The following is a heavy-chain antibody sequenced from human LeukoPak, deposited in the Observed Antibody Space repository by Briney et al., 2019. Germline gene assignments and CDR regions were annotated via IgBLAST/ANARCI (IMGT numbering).Heavy chain of an antibody. V-gene: IGHV1-24*01. D-gene: IGHD1-14*01. CDR3: ATQPPGASGIYYFYIDV. Sequence: ASAKVSCKVSGYTLTELSMHWVRQAPGKGLEWMGGFDPEDGETIYAQKFQGRVTMTEDTSTDTAYMELSSLRSEDTAVYYCATQPPGASGIYYFYIDVWGKGTTVTISS. CDR1: GYTLTELS. J-gene: IGHJ6*03. CDR2: FDPEDGET.